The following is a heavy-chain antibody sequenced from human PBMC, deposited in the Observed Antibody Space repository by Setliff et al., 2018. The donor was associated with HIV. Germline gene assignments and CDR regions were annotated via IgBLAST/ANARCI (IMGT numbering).Heavy chain of an antibody. CDR2: INPNSGGT. CDR1: GYTFTGYY. J-gene: IGHJ4*02. Sequence: ASVKVSCKASGYTFTGYYMHWVRQAPGQGLEWMGWINPNSGGTNYAQKFQGRVTMTRDTSISTAYMELSRLISDDTAVYYCARDVVVQGSGSYYMIRSEPYFDYWGQGTLVTVSS. D-gene: IGHD3-10*01. CDR3: ARDVVVQGSGSYYMIRSEPYFDY. V-gene: IGHV1-2*02.